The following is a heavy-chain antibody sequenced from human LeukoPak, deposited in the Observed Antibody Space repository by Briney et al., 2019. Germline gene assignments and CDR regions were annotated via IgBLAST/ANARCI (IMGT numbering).Heavy chain of an antibody. J-gene: IGHJ4*02. V-gene: IGHV4-38-2*02. D-gene: IGHD3-9*01. Sequence: SETLSLTCTVSGYSISSGDYWGWIRQPPGKGLEWIGSIYHSGRTYYNPSLKSRVTMSVDTSKNQFSLKLSSVTAADTAVYYCARAVIELSQTIYYFDYWGQGTLVTVSS. CDR2: IYHSGRT. CDR3: ARAVIELSQTIYYFDY. CDR1: GYSISSGDY.